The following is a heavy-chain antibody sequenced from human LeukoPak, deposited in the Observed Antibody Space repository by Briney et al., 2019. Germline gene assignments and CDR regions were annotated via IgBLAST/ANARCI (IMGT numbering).Heavy chain of an antibody. D-gene: IGHD3-10*01. CDR1: GFIFDDYA. CDR3: AKRGPNGPGSYLNWFDS. CDR2: ISVDGGTT. J-gene: IGHJ5*01. Sequence: GGSLRLSCAASGFIFDDYAMHWVRQAPGKGLEWVSLISVDGGTTYYADSVKGRFTISRDNNKNSLYLQMNSLRTEDTAFYYCAKRGPNGPGSYLNWFDSWGQGTLVTVSS. V-gene: IGHV3-43*02.